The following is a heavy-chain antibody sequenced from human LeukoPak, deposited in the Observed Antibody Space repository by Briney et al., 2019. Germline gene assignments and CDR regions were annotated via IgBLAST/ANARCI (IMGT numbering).Heavy chain of an antibody. V-gene: IGHV3-21*01. CDR2: ISSSSSYI. D-gene: IGHD5-24*01. Sequence: PGGSLRLSCAASGFTVSSNYMSWVRQAPGKGLEWVSSISSSSSYIYYADSVKGRFTISRDNAKNSLYLQMNSLRAEDTAVYYCARTNGGDGYNLGGLYYYYGMDVWGQGTTVTVSS. CDR1: GFTVSSNY. CDR3: ARTNGGDGYNLGGLYYYYGMDV. J-gene: IGHJ6*02.